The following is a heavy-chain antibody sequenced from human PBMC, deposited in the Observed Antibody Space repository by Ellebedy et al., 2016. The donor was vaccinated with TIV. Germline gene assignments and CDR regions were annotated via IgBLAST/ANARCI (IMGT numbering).Heavy chain of an antibody. CDR1: GFSFSPQW. D-gene: IGHD3-3*01. J-gene: IGHJ5*02. V-gene: IGHV3-74*01. Sequence: PGGSLRLSCAASGFSFSPQWMSWVRQAPGKGLVWVSGITGNGRGTNYADSVRGRFVISRDNAKNILYLQMNSLGADDKAVYYCTREHWSSLPSWGQGTLVTVSS. CDR3: TREHWSSLPS. CDR2: ITGNGRGT.